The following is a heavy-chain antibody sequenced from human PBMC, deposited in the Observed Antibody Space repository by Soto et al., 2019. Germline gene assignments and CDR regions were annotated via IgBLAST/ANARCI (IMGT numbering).Heavy chain of an antibody. CDR3: ARDSYGGNCSGGSCYSHYYYYYMDV. J-gene: IGHJ6*03. V-gene: IGHV4-59*01. Sequence: PSETLSLTCTVSGGSISSYYWSWIRQPPGKGLEWMGYIYYSGSTNYNPSLKSRVTISVDTSKNQFSLKLSSVTAADTAVYYCARDSYGGNCSGGSCYSHYYYYYMDVWGKGTTVTVSS. CDR1: GGSISSYY. CDR2: IYYSGST. D-gene: IGHD2-15*01.